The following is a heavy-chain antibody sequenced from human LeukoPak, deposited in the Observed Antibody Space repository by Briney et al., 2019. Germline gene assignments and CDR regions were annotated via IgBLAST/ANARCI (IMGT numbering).Heavy chain of an antibody. CDR1: GGSFSGYY. CDR3: ARLTGYQQPTGAYYYYMDV. V-gene: IGHV4-34*01. D-gene: IGHD6-13*01. Sequence: PSETLSLTCAVYGGSFSGYYWSWIRQPPGKGLEWIGEINHSGSTNYNPSLKSRVTISVDTSKNQFSLRLGSVTAADTAMYYCARLTGYQQPTGAYYYYMDVWGKGTTVTVSS. CDR2: INHSGST. J-gene: IGHJ6*03.